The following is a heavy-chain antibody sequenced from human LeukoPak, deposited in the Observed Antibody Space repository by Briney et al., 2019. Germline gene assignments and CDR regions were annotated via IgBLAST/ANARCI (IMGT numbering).Heavy chain of an antibody. Sequence: ASVKVSCKAFGYTFTSNYMHWVRQAPGQGPEWMGVISPSGGSTTYAQKFQGRVTLTRDMSTSTDYLELSSLRSEDTAVYYCARDSSSWYRADFFDYWGQGTLVTVSS. D-gene: IGHD6-13*01. CDR3: ARDSSSWYRADFFDY. CDR2: ISPSGGST. CDR1: GYTFTSNY. V-gene: IGHV1-46*01. J-gene: IGHJ4*02.